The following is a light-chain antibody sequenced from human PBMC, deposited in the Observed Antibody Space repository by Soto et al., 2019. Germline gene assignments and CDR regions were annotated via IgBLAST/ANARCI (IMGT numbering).Light chain of an antibody. V-gene: IGKV3-20*01. Sequence: ESVLNQSPCVLSLPQGERASLPCGASQSISSSFLAWYQQKPGQAPRLLIYGASSRATGIPDRFSGTGSETDFTLTISRLEPEDFAVYYCQQYGSSPITFGHGALLEIK. J-gene: IGKJ5*01. CDR3: QQYGSSPIT. CDR2: GAS. CDR1: QSISSSF.